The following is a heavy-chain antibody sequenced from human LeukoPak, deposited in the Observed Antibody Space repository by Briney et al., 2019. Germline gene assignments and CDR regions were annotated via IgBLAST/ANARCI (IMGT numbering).Heavy chain of an antibody. CDR3: ARVTIQLSARSAFDI. D-gene: IGHD5-18*01. Sequence: GGSLRLSCAASGFTFSSYDMHWVRQAPGKGLEWVAVIWYDGSNKYYADSVKGRFTISRDNSKNTLYLQMNSLRAEDTAVYYCARVTIQLSARSAFDIWGQGTMVTVSS. CDR2: IWYDGSNK. V-gene: IGHV3-33*01. CDR1: GFTFSSYD. J-gene: IGHJ3*02.